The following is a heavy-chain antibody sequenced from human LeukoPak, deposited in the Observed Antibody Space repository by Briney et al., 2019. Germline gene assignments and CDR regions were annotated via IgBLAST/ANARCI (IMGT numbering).Heavy chain of an antibody. D-gene: IGHD1-26*01. J-gene: IGHJ4*02. CDR3: SRRGSSVGGSYYSFDY. Sequence: ASVKVSCKASGYTFTGYFMHWVRQAPGQGLEWMGWINPNSGGTNYAQKFQGSVTMTSDTSISTAYMELSRLRSEDTAVYYCSRRGSSVGGSYYSFDYWGQGTLVTVSS. CDR2: INPNSGGT. V-gene: IGHV1-2*02. CDR1: GYTFTGYF.